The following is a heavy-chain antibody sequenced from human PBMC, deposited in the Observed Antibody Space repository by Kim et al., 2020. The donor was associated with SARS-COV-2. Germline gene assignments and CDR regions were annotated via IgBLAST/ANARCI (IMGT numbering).Heavy chain of an antibody. Sequence: GGSLRLSCAASGLSFDDSAMNWVRQPPGKGLEWVAFISNDGRNKDYADSVKGRFTISRDNSKRTLYLQMNSLRVEDTAVYYCARGNYYESVSLSDYYNGMDVWGQGTTVTVSS. CDR1: GLSFDDSA. CDR2: ISNDGRNK. D-gene: IGHD3-10*01. V-gene: IGHV3-30-3*01. CDR3: ARGNYYESVSLSDYYNGMDV. J-gene: IGHJ6*02.